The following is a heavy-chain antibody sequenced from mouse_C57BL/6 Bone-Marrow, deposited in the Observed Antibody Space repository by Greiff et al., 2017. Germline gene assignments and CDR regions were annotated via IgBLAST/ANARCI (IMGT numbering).Heavy chain of an antibody. V-gene: IGHV1-69*01. CDR3: AREEIYYDYGFAY. D-gene: IGHD2-4*01. Sequence: QVQLQQPGAELVMPGASVKLSCKASGYTFTSYWMHWVKQRPGQGLEWIGEIDPSDSYTNYNQKFKGKSTLTVAKSSSTAYMQLSSLTSEDSAVYYCAREEIYYDYGFAYWGQGTLVTVSA. CDR2: IDPSDSYT. CDR1: GYTFTSYW. J-gene: IGHJ3*01.